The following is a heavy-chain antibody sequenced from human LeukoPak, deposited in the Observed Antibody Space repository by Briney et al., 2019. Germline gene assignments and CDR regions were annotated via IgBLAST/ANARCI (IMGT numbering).Heavy chain of an antibody. CDR2: ISSSSSYI. J-gene: IGHJ5*02. CDR3: ARDSSLSARRGWFDP. Sequence: GSLRLSCAASGFTFSSYSMNWVRQAPGKGLEWVSSISSSSSYIYYADSVKGRFTISRDNAKNSLYLQMNSLRAEDTAVYYCARDSSLSARRGWFDPWGQGTLVTVSS. CDR1: GFTFSSYS. V-gene: IGHV3-21*01. D-gene: IGHD6-6*01.